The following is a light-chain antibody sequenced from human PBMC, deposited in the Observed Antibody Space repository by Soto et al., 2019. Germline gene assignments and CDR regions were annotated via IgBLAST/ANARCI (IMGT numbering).Light chain of an antibody. CDR3: QQYNLYSWT. CDR2: KAS. CDR1: QTISSW. V-gene: IGKV1-5*03. J-gene: IGKJ1*01. Sequence: DIQMTQSPSTLSGSVGDRVTITCRASQTISSWLAWYQQKPGKAPNLLIYKASSLKSGVPSRFSGSGSGTEFTLTISSLQADDFATYYCQQYNLYSWTFGQGTKVDIK.